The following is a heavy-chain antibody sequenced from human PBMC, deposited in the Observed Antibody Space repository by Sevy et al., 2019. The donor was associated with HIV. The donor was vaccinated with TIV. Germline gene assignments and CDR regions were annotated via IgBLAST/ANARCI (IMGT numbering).Heavy chain of an antibody. V-gene: IGHV3-7*01. CDR3: ARDLLLGYCSGGSCHAKGY. CDR2: IKQDGGEK. J-gene: IGHJ4*02. CDR1: GFIFSSYW. Sequence: GGSLRLSCAASGFIFSSYWMSWVRQAPGKGLEWVANIKQDGGEKYYVDSVKGRFTISRDNAKNSLYLQMNSLRAEDTAVYYCARDLLLGYCSGGSCHAKGYWGQGTLVTVSS. D-gene: IGHD2-15*01.